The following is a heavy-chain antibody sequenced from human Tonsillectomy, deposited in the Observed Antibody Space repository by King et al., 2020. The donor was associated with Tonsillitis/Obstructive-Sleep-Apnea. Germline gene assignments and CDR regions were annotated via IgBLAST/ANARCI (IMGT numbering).Heavy chain of an antibody. V-gene: IGHV5-51*03. D-gene: IGHD1-7*01. J-gene: IGHJ4*02. CDR2: IYPGDSDT. Sequence: VQLVESGAEVKKPGESLKISCKGSGYSFTSYWIGWVRQMPGKGLEWMGIIYPGDSDTRYSPSFQGQVTISADKSISTAYLQWSSLKASDTAMYYCARITNWNYGEPYLDYWGQGTLVTVSS. CDR1: GYSFTSYW. CDR3: ARITNWNYGEPYLDY.